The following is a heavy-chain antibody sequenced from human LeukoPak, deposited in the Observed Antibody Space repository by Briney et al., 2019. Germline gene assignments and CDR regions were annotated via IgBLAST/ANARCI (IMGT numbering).Heavy chain of an antibody. CDR1: GFTVSSNY. CDR3: ARHGYSSSWYPLDY. Sequence: GGSLRLSCAAPGFTVSSNYMSWVRQAPGKGLEWVSVIYSGGSTYYADSVKGRFTISRDNSKNTLYLQMNSLRAEDTAVYYCARHGYSSSWYPLDYWGQGTLVTVSS. V-gene: IGHV3-66*04. CDR2: IYSGGST. D-gene: IGHD6-13*01. J-gene: IGHJ4*02.